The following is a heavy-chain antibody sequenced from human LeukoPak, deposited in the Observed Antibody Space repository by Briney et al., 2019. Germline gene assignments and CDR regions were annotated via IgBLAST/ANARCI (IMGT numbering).Heavy chain of an antibody. V-gene: IGHV1-2*02. Sequence: ASVKVSCKASGYTFTGYYMHWVRQAPGQGLEWMGWINPNSGGTNYAQKFQGRVTMTRDTSISTAYMELSRLRSDDTAVYYCARESPLGSSGYYESDYWGQGTLVTVSS. CDR1: GYTFTGYY. D-gene: IGHD3-22*01. CDR3: ARESPLGSSGYYESDY. J-gene: IGHJ4*02. CDR2: INPNSGGT.